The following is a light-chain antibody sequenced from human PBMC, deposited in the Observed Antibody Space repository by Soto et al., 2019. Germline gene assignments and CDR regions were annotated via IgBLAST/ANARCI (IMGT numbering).Light chain of an antibody. CDR1: QSVSSY. CDR2: DAS. CDR3: QHRSNWPR. V-gene: IGKV3-11*01. J-gene: IGKJ2*01. Sequence: EIVLTQSPATLSLSPGERATLSCRASQSVSSYLAWYQQKPSQAPRLLIYDASNRATGIPARFSGSGSGTDFTLTISSLEPEDFAVYYCQHRSNWPRFGQGTKLEIK.